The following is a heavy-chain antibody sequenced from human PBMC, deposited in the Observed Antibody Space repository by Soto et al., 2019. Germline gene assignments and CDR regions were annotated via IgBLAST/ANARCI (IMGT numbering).Heavy chain of an antibody. CDR3: ARSPYGSGSYYNWSFDY. CDR1: GGSISSGGYY. D-gene: IGHD3-10*01. J-gene: IGHJ4*02. V-gene: IGHV4-31*03. CDR2: IYYSGST. Sequence: SETLSLTCTVSGGSISSGGYYWSWIRQHPGKGLEWIGYIYYSGSTYYNPSLKSRVTISVDTSKNQFSLKLSSVTAADTAVYYCARSPYGSGSYYNWSFDYWGQGTLVTVSS.